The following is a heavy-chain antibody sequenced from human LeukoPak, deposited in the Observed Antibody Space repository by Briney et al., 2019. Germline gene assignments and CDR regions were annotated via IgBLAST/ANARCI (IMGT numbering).Heavy chain of an antibody. J-gene: IGHJ6*02. CDR2: INPSGGST. CDR1: GYTFTSYY. Sequence: GASVKVSCKASGYTFTSYYMHWVRQAPGQGLEWMGIINPSGGSTSYAQKFQGRVTMTRDTSTSTAYMELSSLRSEDTAVYYCARDFGEMVRGLYGMDVWGQGTTVTVSS. V-gene: IGHV1-46*01. CDR3: ARDFGEMVRGLYGMDV. D-gene: IGHD3-10*01.